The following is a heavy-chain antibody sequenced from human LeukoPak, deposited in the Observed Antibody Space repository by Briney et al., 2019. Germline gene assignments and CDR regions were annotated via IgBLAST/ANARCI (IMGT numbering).Heavy chain of an antibody. CDR1: GYTFTSYG. J-gene: IGHJ6*03. CDR2: ISAYNGNT. D-gene: IGHD6-13*01. Sequence: ASVKVSCKASGYTFTSYGISWVRQAPGQGLEWMGWISAYNGNTNYAQKLQGRVTMTTDTSTSTAYMELSSLRSEDTAVYYCASCVAAGKYYYYYYYMDVWGKGTTVTVSS. V-gene: IGHV1-18*01. CDR3: ASCVAAGKYYYYYYYMDV.